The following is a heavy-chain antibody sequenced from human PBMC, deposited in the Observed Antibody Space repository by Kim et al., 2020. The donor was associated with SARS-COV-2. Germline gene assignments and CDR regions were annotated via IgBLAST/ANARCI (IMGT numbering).Heavy chain of an antibody. J-gene: IGHJ6*02. CDR2: IIPIFGTA. CDR3: ASRERYSSSWYRRPYYYGMDV. Sequence: SVKVSCKASGGTFSSYAISWVPQAPGQGLEWMGGIIPIFGTANYAQKFQGRVTITADESTSTAYMELSSLRSEDTAVYYCASRERYSSSWYRRPYYYGMDVWGQGTTVTVSS. V-gene: IGHV1-69*13. D-gene: IGHD6-13*01. CDR1: GGTFSSYA.